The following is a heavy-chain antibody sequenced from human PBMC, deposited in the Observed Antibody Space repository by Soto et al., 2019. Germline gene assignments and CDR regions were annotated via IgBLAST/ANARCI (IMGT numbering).Heavy chain of an antibody. D-gene: IGHD4-17*01. J-gene: IGHJ6*02. CDR3: ARRTYGDYAYYYYGMDV. Sequence: GESLKISCKGSGYSFTSYCIGWVRQMPGKGLEWMGIIYPGDSDTRYSPSFQGQVTISADKSISTAYLQWSSLKASDTAMYYCARRTYGDYAYYYYGMDVWGQGTTVTVSS. V-gene: IGHV5-51*01. CDR2: IYPGDSDT. CDR1: GYSFTSYC.